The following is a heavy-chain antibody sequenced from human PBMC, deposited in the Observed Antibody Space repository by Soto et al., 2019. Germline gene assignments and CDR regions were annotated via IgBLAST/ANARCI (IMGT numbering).Heavy chain of an antibody. V-gene: IGHV4-59*01. Sequence: SETLSLTCTVSGGSISSYYWSWIRQPPGKGLEWIGYIYYSGSTNYNPSLKSRVTISVDTSKNQFSLKLSSVTAADTAVYYCARYYDDIWGSYRRPDAFDIWGQGTMVTVSS. J-gene: IGHJ3*02. CDR3: ARYYDDIWGSYRRPDAFDI. CDR2: IYYSGST. D-gene: IGHD3-16*02. CDR1: GGSISSYY.